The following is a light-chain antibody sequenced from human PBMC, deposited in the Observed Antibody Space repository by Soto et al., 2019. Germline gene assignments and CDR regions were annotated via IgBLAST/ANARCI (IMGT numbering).Light chain of an antibody. CDR3: SSYTXXXXRACV. CDR1: SGDIGSYNR. J-gene: IGLJ1*01. V-gene: IGLV2-14*01. Sequence: QSALTQPASVSGSPGQSITISCTGTSGDIGSYNRVSWYQQHPGKAPKLIIYEVTDRPSGVSNRFSGSKSGNTASLTISGLQAEDEAEYYCSSYTXXXXRACVFGTGTKLTVL. CDR2: EVT.